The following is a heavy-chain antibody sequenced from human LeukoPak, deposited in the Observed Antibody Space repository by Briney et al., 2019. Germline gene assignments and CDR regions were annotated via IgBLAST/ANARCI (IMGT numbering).Heavy chain of an antibody. Sequence: SETLSLTCTVSGGSISSYYWSWIRQPAGKGLEWIGRIYSSGSTNYNPSLKSRVTMSVDTSKNRFSLKVTSVTAADTAMYFCARVGYYYFYGMDVWGQGTTVTVSS. J-gene: IGHJ6*02. CDR3: ARVGYYYFYGMDV. CDR2: IYSSGST. CDR1: GGSISSYY. V-gene: IGHV4-4*07.